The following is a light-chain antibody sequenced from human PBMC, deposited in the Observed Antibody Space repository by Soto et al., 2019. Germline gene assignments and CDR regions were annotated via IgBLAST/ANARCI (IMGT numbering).Light chain of an antibody. CDR2: EVS. V-gene: IGLV2-14*01. J-gene: IGLJ2*01. Sequence: QSALTQPASVSGSPGQSITISCTGTSSDVGGYTFVSWLQQHPGKAPKLIIYEVSNRPSGVSNRFSGSQSGNTASLTISGLQAEDEADYYCSSYAASGTVVFGGGTKLTVL. CDR1: SSDVGGYTF. CDR3: SSYAASGTVV.